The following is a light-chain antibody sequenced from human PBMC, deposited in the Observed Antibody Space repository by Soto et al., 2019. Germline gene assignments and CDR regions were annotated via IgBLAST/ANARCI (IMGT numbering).Light chain of an antibody. Sequence: EILLTQSPATLSLSPRERATLSCRASQSVSSYLAWYKQKPGQAPRLLIYGAPTRATGIPARFSGSGSGTEFTLTIRSLKSEDFAVDYCQHYNNWPFFCPLTKVDIK. CDR2: GAP. J-gene: IGKJ3*01. V-gene: IGKV3-15*01. CDR1: QSVSSY. CDR3: QHYNNWPF.